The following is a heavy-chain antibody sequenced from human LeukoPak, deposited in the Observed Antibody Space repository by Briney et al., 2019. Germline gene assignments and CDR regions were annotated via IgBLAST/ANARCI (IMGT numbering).Heavy chain of an antibody. J-gene: IGHJ1*01. D-gene: IGHD3-16*01. Sequence: GGSLRLSCAASGFTFSSYWMQWVRQAPGKGLVWVSRISSDGSTTDYADSVKGRFTISRDNAKNTLYLQMNSLRAEDTAVYYCARDWGSAEHWGQGTLVTVSS. V-gene: IGHV3-74*01. CDR3: ARDWGSAEH. CDR1: GFTFSSYW. CDR2: ISSDGSTT.